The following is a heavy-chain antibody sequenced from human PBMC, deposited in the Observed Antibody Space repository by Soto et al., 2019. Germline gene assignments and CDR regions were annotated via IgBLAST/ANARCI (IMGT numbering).Heavy chain of an antibody. V-gene: IGHV3-23*01. Sequence: WSLRLSCAASGFTFSSYAMSWVRQAPGKGLEWVSAISGSGGSTYYADSVKGRFTISRDNSKNTLYLQMNSLRAEDTAVYYCAKDTPELGSPKLFDYWGQGTLVTAPQ. CDR1: GFTFSSYA. CDR2: ISGSGGST. D-gene: IGHD1-26*01. CDR3: AKDTPELGSPKLFDY. J-gene: IGHJ4*02.